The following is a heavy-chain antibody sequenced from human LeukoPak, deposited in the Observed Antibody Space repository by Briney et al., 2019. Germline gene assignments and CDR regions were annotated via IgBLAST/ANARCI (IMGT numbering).Heavy chain of an antibody. V-gene: IGHV4-39*01. D-gene: IGHD6-25*01. CDR1: TVSMSDIHYF. J-gene: IGHJ4*02. CDR3: ARQRVAAGDYFES. Sequence: SAETLSLTCTVSTVSMSDIHYFWRWVRQAPGKGGEWIGCVYYTGSTYYTPYLKSRITILIDTSKSHFSLKLRSVAAPETAVYYCARQRVAAGDYFESWGQGTLVTVSS. CDR2: VYYTGST.